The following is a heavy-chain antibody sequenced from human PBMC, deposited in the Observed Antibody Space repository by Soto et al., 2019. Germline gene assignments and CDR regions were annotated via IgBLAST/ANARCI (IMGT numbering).Heavy chain of an antibody. CDR3: TIDPPPYT. CDR1: GFTLGDHT. J-gene: IGHJ5*02. V-gene: IGHV3-49*04. Sequence: GGSLRLSCTVSGFTLGDHTMAWVLQAPGKGLEWVGFIRKKAAGGTPEFAAPVKGRFTISRDDSKGIAYLQMNGLKTEDTTVYYCTIDPPPYTWGQGTLVTVSS. D-gene: IGHD2-2*02. CDR2: IRKKAAGGTP.